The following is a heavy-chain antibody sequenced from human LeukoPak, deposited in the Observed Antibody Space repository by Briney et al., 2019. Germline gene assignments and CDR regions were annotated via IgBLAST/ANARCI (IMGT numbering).Heavy chain of an antibody. V-gene: IGHV3-48*03. Sequence: AGSLRLSCAASGFTFSSYEMNWVRQAPGKGLEWVSYISSSGSTIYYADSVKGRFTISRDNAKNSLYLQMNSLRAEDTAVYYCARQSSSWATEIDYWGQGTLVTVSS. D-gene: IGHD6-13*01. CDR2: ISSSGSTI. J-gene: IGHJ4*02. CDR1: GFTFSSYE. CDR3: ARQSSSWATEIDY.